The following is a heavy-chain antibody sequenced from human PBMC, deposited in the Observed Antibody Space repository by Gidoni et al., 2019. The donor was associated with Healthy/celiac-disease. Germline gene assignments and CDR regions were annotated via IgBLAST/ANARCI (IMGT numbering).Heavy chain of an antibody. CDR2: ISYDGSNK. CDR3: ARDPYSSSWYGGIAVAGLDY. V-gene: IGHV3-30*04. CDR1: GFTFSSYA. D-gene: IGHD6-13*01. Sequence: QVQLVESGGGVVQPGRSLRLSCSASGFTFSSYAMHWVRQAPGKGLEWVAVISYDGSNKYYADSGKGRFTISRDNYKNTLYLQMNSLRAEDTAVYYCARDPYSSSWYGGIAVAGLDYWGQGTLVTVSS. J-gene: IGHJ4*02.